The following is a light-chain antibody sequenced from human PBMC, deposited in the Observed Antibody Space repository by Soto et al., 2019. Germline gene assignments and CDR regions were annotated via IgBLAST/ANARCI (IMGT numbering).Light chain of an antibody. CDR1: QSVSSSS. CDR3: QQYGRSGT. V-gene: IGKV3-20*01. Sequence: EILWTQYTSTLALSPGERATLSCRASQSVSSSSLDWYQKKPGPAPRLLIYGASSRATGIPDRFSGSGSGTDFTLTISRLEHEDFAVYYCQQYGRSGTFGQGTKVDI. J-gene: IGKJ1*01. CDR2: GAS.